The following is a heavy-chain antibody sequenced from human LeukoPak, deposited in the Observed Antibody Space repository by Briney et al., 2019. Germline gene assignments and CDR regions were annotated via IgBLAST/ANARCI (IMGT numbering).Heavy chain of an antibody. Sequence: PGGSLRLSCAASGFTFSIYSMNWVRQAPGKGLEWVSYVSNSSSTIYYADSVKGRFTISRDNAKNSLYLQMNSLRAEDTAVYYCARETGKRGMDVWGQGTTVTASS. CDR2: VSNSSSTI. D-gene: IGHD1-1*01. J-gene: IGHJ6*02. CDR1: GFTFSIYS. CDR3: ARETGKRGMDV. V-gene: IGHV3-48*01.